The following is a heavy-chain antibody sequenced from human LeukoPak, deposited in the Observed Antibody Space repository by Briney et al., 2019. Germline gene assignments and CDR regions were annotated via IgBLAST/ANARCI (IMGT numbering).Heavy chain of an antibody. J-gene: IGHJ3*02. D-gene: IGHD6-13*01. CDR2: IYHSGST. V-gene: IGHV4-30-2*01. CDR3: ATGGIAAAGDAFDI. Sequence: PSQTLSLTCAVSGGSISSGGYSWSWIRQPPGKGLEWIGYIYHSGSTYYNPSLKSRVTISVDRSKNQFSLKLSSVTAADTAVYYCATGGIAAAGDAFDIWGQGTMVTVSS. CDR1: GGSISSGGYS.